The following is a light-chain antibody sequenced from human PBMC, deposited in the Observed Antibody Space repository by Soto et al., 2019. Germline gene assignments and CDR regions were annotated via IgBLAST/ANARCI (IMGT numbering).Light chain of an antibody. CDR3: QQYNNWPSIT. CDR2: GAS. V-gene: IGKV3-15*01. Sequence: EIVLTQSPGTLSLSPGERATLSCRASQSVNSRLAWYQQKPGQAPRLLIYGASTRATGIPARFSGSGSGTEFTLTISSLQSEDFAVYYCQQYNNWPSITFGQGTRLEIK. J-gene: IGKJ5*01. CDR1: QSVNSR.